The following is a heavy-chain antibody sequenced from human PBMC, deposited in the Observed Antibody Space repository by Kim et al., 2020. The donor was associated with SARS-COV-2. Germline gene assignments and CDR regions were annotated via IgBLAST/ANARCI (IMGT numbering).Heavy chain of an antibody. CDR1: GFTFSSYA. CDR3: AKPPGRGSSGYYPGDY. CDR2: ISGSGGST. V-gene: IGHV3-23*01. J-gene: IGHJ4*02. D-gene: IGHD3-22*01. Sequence: GGSLRLSCAASGFTFSSYAMSWVRQAPGKGLEWVSAISGSGGSTYYADSVKGRFTISRDNSKNTLYLQMNSLRAEDTAVYYCAKPPGRGSSGYYPGDYWGQGTLVTVSS.